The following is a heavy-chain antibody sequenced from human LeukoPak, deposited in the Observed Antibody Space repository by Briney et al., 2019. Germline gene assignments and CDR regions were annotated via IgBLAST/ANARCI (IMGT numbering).Heavy chain of an antibody. Sequence: TGGSLRLSCTASGFTFGDYAMSWFRQAPGKGLEWVGFIRSKAYGCTTEYAASVKGRFTISRDDSKSIAYLQMNSLKTEDTAVYYCTRVRGHTYDDLVFDYWGQGTLVTVSS. V-gene: IGHV3-49*03. CDR3: TRVRGHTYDDLVFDY. CDR1: GFTFGDYA. J-gene: IGHJ4*02. D-gene: IGHD1-1*01. CDR2: IRSKAYGCTT.